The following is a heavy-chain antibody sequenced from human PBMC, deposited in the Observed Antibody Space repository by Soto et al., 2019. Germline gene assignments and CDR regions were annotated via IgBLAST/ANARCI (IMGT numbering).Heavy chain of an antibody. CDR3: ARDYYDSSGYAAFFDY. CDR2: ISSSSSYI. Sequence: GGSLRLSCAASGFTFSSYSMNWVRQAPGKGLEWVSSISSSSSYIYYADSVKGRFTISRDNAKNSLYLQMNSLRAEDTAVYYCARDYYDSSGYAAFFDYWGQGTLVTVPQ. CDR1: GFTFSSYS. J-gene: IGHJ4*02. D-gene: IGHD3-22*01. V-gene: IGHV3-21*01.